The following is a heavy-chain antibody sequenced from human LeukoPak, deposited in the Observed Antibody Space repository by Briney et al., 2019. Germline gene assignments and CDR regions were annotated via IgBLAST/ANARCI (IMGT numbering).Heavy chain of an antibody. CDR3: AKGRVSSNGCTFNDY. V-gene: IGHV3-23*01. J-gene: IGHJ4*02. CDR2: FSGSGGTT. Sequence: GGSLTLSCAASGFTFSSYGMSWVRQAPGKGLEWVSSFSGSGGTTYYADSVKGRFTISRDNSKNTLYLQMNSLRAEDTAVYYCAKGRVSSNGCTFNDYWGQGNLVSVSS. D-gene: IGHD3-22*01. CDR1: GFTFSSYG.